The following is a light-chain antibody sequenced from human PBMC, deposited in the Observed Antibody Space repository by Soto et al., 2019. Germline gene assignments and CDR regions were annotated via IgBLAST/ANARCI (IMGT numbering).Light chain of an antibody. Sequence: DIQMTQSPSSVAASVGDRVTLTCRASQGVNRWLAWYQQKPGKAPKVLIYAASSLQSGVPSRLSGSGSWTDFTPTISSLQPEDFATYYCQQTNSFPRTFGQGTKVEI. V-gene: IGKV1-12*01. CDR2: AAS. CDR3: QQTNSFPRT. J-gene: IGKJ1*01. CDR1: QGVNRW.